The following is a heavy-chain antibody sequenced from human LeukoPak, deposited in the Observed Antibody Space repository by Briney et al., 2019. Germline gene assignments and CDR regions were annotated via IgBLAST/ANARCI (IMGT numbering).Heavy chain of an antibody. CDR3: ARIDYGDYFDY. J-gene: IGHJ4*02. V-gene: IGHV4-31*03. CDR1: GGSISSGGYY. Sequence: SETLSLTCTVSGGSISSGGYYWSWIRQHPGKGLEWIGYIYYSGSTYYNPSLKSRVTISVDTSKNQFSLKLSSVTAADTAMYYCARIDYGDYFDYWGQGTLVTVSS. D-gene: IGHD4-17*01. CDR2: IYYSGST.